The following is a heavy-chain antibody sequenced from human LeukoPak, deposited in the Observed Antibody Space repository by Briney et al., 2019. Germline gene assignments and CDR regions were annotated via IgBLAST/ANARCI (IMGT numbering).Heavy chain of an antibody. CDR2: IYYSGST. D-gene: IGHD2-2*01. V-gene: IGHV4-30-4*07. CDR3: ARGRLVAVPTAVPNWFDP. J-gene: IGHJ5*02. Sequence: SETLSLTCAVSGGSISSGGYSWSWIRQPPGKGLEWIGYIYYSGSTYYNPSLKSRVTISLDTSKHQFSLKLSSVTAADTAVYYCARGRLVAVPTAVPNWFDPWGQGTLVTVSS. CDR1: GGSISSGGYS.